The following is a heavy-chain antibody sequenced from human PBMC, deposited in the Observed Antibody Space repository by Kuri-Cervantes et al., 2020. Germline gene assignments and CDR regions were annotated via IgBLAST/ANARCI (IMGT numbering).Heavy chain of an antibody. CDR3: ARRYPRGPVDY. CDR1: GFTFSGSA. Sequence: GESLKISCAASGFTFSGSAMHWVRQAPGKGLEWVSGISGSGGSTYYAESVKGRFTISRDNSKNTLYLQMNNLRAEDTAVYYCARRYPRGPVDYWGLGTLVTVSS. J-gene: IGHJ4*02. D-gene: IGHD2-2*02. CDR2: ISGSGGST. V-gene: IGHV3-23*01.